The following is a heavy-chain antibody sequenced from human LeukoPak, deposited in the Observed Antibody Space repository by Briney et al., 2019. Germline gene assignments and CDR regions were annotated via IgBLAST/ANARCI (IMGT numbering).Heavy chain of an antibody. CDR3: ASFPLSSSWYSRLDY. CDR1: GFTFSDYY. V-gene: IGHV3-11*01. Sequence: PGGSLRLSCAASGFTFSDYYRSWIRQAPGKGLEWVSYISSSGSTIYYADSVKGRFTISRDNAKNSLYLQMNSLRAEDTAVYYCASFPLSSSWYSRLDYWGQGTLVTVSS. J-gene: IGHJ4*02. D-gene: IGHD6-13*01. CDR2: ISSSGSTI.